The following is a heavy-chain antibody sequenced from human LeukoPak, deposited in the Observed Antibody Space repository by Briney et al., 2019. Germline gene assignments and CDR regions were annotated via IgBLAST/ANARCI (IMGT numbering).Heavy chain of an antibody. D-gene: IGHD5-12*01. CDR2: ISAYNGST. Sequence: ASVKVSCKASGYTFTSYGISWVRQAPGQGLEWMGWISAYNGSTNYAQKLQGRVTMTTDTSASTAYMELRSLRSDDTAVYYCARAGYSGYDFPLDYWGQGTLVTVSS. J-gene: IGHJ4*02. CDR1: GYTFTSYG. CDR3: ARAGYSGYDFPLDY. V-gene: IGHV1-18*01.